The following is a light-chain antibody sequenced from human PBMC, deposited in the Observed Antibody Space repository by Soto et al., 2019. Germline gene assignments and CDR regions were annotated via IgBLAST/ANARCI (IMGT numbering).Light chain of an antibody. CDR2: AVS. J-gene: IGLJ1*01. Sequence: QSALTQPPSVSGSPGQSVSISCTGTSSDIGTYISVSWYQHTPGTAPKLILYAVSNRPSGVPDRFSGSKSGNTASLTISGLQAEDEADYYCSLYISRSTSFVFGTGTKLTVL. CDR3: SLYISRSTSFV. CDR1: SSDIGTYIS. V-gene: IGLV2-18*01.